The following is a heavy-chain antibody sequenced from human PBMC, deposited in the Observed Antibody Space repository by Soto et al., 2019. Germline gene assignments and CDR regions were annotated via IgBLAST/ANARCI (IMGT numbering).Heavy chain of an antibody. Sequence: SETLSLTCTVSGGSISSYYWSWIRQPPGKGLEWIGYIYYSGSTNYNPSLKSRVTISVDTSKNQFSLKLSSVTAADTAVYYCARRSYSGYEYFDDWGQGTLVTVSS. CDR2: IYYSGST. CDR3: ARRSYSGYEYFDD. D-gene: IGHD5-12*01. V-gene: IGHV4-59*08. J-gene: IGHJ4*02. CDR1: GGSISSYY.